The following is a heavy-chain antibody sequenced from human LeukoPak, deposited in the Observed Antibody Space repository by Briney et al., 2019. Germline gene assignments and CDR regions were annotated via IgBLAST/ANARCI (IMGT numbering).Heavy chain of an antibody. J-gene: IGHJ4*02. CDR1: GFTFSTCG. V-gene: IGHV3-23*01. CDR2: ISGSGRGGST. D-gene: IGHD3-22*01. Sequence: GGSLRLSCAASGFTFSTCGMSWVRQAPGKGLEWVSDISGSGRGGSTHYADSVKGRFTISRDNSKNTLYLQMNSLRAEDTAVYYCAKDYDSSGYYFDYWGQGTLVTVSS. CDR3: AKDYDSSGYYFDY.